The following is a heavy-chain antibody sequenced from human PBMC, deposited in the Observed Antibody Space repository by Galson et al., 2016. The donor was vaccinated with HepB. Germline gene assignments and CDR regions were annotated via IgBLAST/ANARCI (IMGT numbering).Heavy chain of an antibody. CDR1: GDTLTELS. Sequence: SVKVSCKVSGDTLTELSMHWVRQAPGKGLEWMGGFDPESGETLYAQRFQGAVTVTEDTSTDTAYMELNSLRSEDRAVYYCATDRLGWSGYYNYWGQGTLVTVSS. CDR2: FDPESGET. J-gene: IGHJ4*02. CDR3: ATDRLGWSGYYNY. V-gene: IGHV1-24*01. D-gene: IGHD3-3*01.